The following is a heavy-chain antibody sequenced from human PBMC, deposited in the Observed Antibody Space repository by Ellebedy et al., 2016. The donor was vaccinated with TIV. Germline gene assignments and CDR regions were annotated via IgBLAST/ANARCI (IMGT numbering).Heavy chain of an antibody. Sequence: PGGSLRLSCAASGFTFEDYGMHWVRQATGQGLEWVSVIYSDGATTYYADSVKGRFIISRDDSKNTLYLPMNSLRAEDTAVYFCARGGYWRGGGMDVWGQGTTVTVSS. J-gene: IGHJ6*02. V-gene: IGHV3-NL1*01. CDR2: IYSDGATT. CDR1: GFTFEDYG. CDR3: ARGGYWRGGGMDV. D-gene: IGHD3-3*01.